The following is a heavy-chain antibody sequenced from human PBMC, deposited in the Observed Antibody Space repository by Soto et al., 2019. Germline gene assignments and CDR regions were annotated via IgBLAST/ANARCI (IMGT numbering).Heavy chain of an antibody. V-gene: IGHV3-21*01. D-gene: IGHD2-8*01. CDR2: ISSGTSYI. CDR1: GFTFSSYT. CDR3: ATLFSDEGVCYLGGMVV. J-gene: IGHJ6*02. Sequence: EVQLVESGGGLVKPGGSLRLSCAASGFTFSSYTMNWVRQAPGKGLEWVSFISSGTSYIYYADSVKGRFTISRDNAKKSLYLQMNSLGAEDTAMYYCATLFSDEGVCYLGGMVVWGQGTTVTVSS.